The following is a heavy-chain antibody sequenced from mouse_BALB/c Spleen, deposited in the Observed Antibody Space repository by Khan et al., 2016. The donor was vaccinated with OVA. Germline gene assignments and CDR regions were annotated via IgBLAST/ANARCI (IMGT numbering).Heavy chain of an antibody. V-gene: IGHV5-6*01. J-gene: IGHJ3*01. D-gene: IGHD1-1*01. CDR1: GFTFSTYG. CDR3: TRLAYYYDSEEFDY. Sequence: EVELVESGGDIVKPGGSLKLSCAASGFTFSTYGMSWFRQTPDKRLEWVATVSTGGHYTYYSATVKGRFTISRDNAKNTLYLQMTSMRSEDTAMFYCTRLAYYYDSEEFDYWGQGTLVTVSA. CDR2: VSTGGHYT.